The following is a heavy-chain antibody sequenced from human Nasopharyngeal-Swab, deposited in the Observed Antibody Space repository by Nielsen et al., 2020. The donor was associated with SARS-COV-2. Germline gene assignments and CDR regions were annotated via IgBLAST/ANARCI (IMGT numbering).Heavy chain of an antibody. CDR1: GFTFSSYN. V-gene: IGHV3-48*01. J-gene: IGHJ6*03. CDR3: ARGGADCSSTSCYVSYYYYYMDV. Sequence: GGSLRLSCAASGFTFSSYNMNWVRQAPGKGLEWVSYISSSSSTIYYADSVKGRFTISRDNAKNSLYLQMNSLRAEDTAVYYCARGGADCSSTSCYVSYYYYYMDVWGKGTTVTVSS. D-gene: IGHD2-2*01. CDR2: ISSSSSTI.